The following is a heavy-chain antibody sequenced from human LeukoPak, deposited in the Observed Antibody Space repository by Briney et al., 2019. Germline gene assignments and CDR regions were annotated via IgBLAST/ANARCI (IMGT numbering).Heavy chain of an antibody. Sequence: TGGYLRLSCAASGFTFSSYGMHWVRQAPGKGLEWVAFIGYDGSNKYYADSVKGRFTISRDNSKNTLYLQMNSLRSEDTAVYYCARDGNSDYVWGSYRYTSVNDAFDIWGQGTMVTVSS. CDR3: ARDGNSDYVWGSYRYTSVNDAFDI. V-gene: IGHV3-30*02. J-gene: IGHJ3*02. CDR2: IGYDGSNK. D-gene: IGHD3-16*02. CDR1: GFTFSSYG.